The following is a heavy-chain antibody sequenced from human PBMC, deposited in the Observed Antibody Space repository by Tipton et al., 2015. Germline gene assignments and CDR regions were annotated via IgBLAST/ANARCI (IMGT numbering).Heavy chain of an antibody. CDR2: ISYDGSNK. CDR3: ARTQGHSDAFDF. CDR1: GFTFSIHG. J-gene: IGHJ3*01. V-gene: IGHV3-30*03. Sequence: SLRLSCAASGFTFSIHGMHWVSQAPGKGLEWVAVISYDGSNKYYADSVKGRFTISRDNSKNTLYLQMNSLRAEDTAVYYCARTQGHSDAFDFWGQGTMVTVSS. D-gene: IGHD2-21*01.